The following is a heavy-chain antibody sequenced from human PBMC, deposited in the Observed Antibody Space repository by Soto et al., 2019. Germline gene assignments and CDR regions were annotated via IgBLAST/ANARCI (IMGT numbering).Heavy chain of an antibody. CDR2: IYYSGST. J-gene: IGHJ6*02. Sequence: PSETLSLTCTVSGGSISSYYWSWIRQPPGKGLEWIGYIYYSGSTNYNPSLKSRVTLSVDGSKNQFSLTLSSVTAADTAVYYCARGHYGGHGLAVWGQGTTVTVSS. CDR1: GGSISSYY. CDR3: ARGHYGGHGLAV. V-gene: IGHV4-59*12. D-gene: IGHD4-17*01.